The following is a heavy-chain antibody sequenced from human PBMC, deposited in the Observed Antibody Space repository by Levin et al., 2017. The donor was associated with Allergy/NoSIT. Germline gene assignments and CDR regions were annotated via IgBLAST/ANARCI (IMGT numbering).Heavy chain of an antibody. CDR2: ISYDGSNK. Sequence: GESLKISCAASGFTFSSYAMHWVRQAPGKGLEWVAVISYDGSNKYYADSVKGRFTISRDNSKNTLYLQMNSLRAEDTAVYYCARGGGYSDDYWGQGTLVTVSS. CDR1: GFTFSSYA. CDR3: ARGGGYSDDY. V-gene: IGHV3-30*04. D-gene: IGHD1-26*01. J-gene: IGHJ4*02.